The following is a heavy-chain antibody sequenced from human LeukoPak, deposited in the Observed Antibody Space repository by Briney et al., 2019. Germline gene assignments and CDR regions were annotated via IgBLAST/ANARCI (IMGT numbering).Heavy chain of an antibody. J-gene: IGHJ1*01. CDR1: GFTFSSYW. CDR3: ARSGYASGFDQ. CDR2: IKEDGSEI. D-gene: IGHD5-18*01. V-gene: IGHV3-7*01. Sequence: PGGSLRLSCAPYGFTFSSYWISCVRQTPGEGLEWVANIKEDGSEIYYVDSVKGRFTISRDDAKNSLYLQMNSRRAEDTAVYHCARSGYASGFDQWGQGTLVTVSS.